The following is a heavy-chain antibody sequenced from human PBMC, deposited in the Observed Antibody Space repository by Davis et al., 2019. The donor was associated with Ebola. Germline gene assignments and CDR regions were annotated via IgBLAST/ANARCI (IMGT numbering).Heavy chain of an antibody. D-gene: IGHD2-2*01. V-gene: IGHV3-7*01. Sequence: PGGSLRLSCAASPFSFVGHWMSWVRQVPGKGLECVANIKQDGSEKYVVDSVKGRFTISRDNANNSLFLQMTGLRIEDTAVYYCARWDTSWSLWGQGTLVTVSS. CDR3: ARWDTSWSL. CDR1: PFSFVGHW. CDR2: IKQDGSEK. J-gene: IGHJ4*02.